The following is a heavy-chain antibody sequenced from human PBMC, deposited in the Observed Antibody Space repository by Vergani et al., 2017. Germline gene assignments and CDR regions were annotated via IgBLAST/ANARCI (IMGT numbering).Heavy chain of an antibody. CDR2: IIPIFGTA. D-gene: IGHD3-10*01. V-gene: IGHV1-69*12. J-gene: IGHJ6*03. CDR3: ARALGGSGSYYNVHYYYYYMDV. CDR1: GGTFSSYA. Sequence: QVQLVQSGAEVKKPGSSVKVSCKASGGTFSSYAISWVRQAPGQGLEWMGGIIPIFGTANYAQKFQGRVTITADESTSTAYMELSSLSSEDTAVYYCARALGGSGSYYNVHYYYYYMDVWGKGTTVTVSS.